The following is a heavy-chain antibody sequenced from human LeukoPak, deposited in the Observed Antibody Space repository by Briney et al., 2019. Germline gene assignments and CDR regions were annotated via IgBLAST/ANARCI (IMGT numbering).Heavy chain of an antibody. CDR3: ARAVLGLYCSSTSCLGAFDI. CDR1: GYTFTSYY. Sequence: SVKVSCTASGYTFTSYYMHWVRQAPGQGLEWMGGIIPIFGTANYAQKFQGRVTITADESTSTAYMELSSLRSEDTAVYYCARAVLGLYCSSTSCLGAFDIWGQGTMVTVSS. V-gene: IGHV1-69*13. J-gene: IGHJ3*02. CDR2: IIPIFGTA. D-gene: IGHD2-2*01.